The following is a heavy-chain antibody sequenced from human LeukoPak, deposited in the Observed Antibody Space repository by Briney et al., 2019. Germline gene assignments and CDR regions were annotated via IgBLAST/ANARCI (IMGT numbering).Heavy chain of an antibody. D-gene: IGHD6-19*01. J-gene: IGHJ4*02. CDR1: GFIYSDYH. CDR3: SGGRDITVAGPGVYFDY. CDR2: IRPAGDAE. V-gene: IGHV3-11*01. Sequence: PGGALRLSCASSGFIYSDYHMSWIRQASGKGLEWVAYIRPAGDAEYFADFVRGRITISRDNAKNSLFLQTSSLTAEDTAVYYCSGGRDITVAGPGVYFDYWGQGSLVTVSS.